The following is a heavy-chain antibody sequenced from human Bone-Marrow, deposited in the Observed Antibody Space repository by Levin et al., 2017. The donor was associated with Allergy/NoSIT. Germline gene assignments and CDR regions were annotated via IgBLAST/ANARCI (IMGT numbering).Heavy chain of an antibody. CDR2: MYPGDSNA. CDR3: TRRGACMNSSCKTGGGFDS. Sequence: GESLKISCKASGYTFSTYWIAWVRQMPGKGLEWMGVMYPGDSNARYSSSFQGQVTFSADKSTSTAYLQWNSLKASDTGMYYCTRRGACMNSSCKTGGGFDSWGQGTLITVSS. V-gene: IGHV5-51*01. J-gene: IGHJ4*02. CDR1: GYTFSTYW. D-gene: IGHD6-19*01.